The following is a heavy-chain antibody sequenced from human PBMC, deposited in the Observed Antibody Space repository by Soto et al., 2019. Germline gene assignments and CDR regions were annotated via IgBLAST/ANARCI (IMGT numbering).Heavy chain of an antibody. D-gene: IGHD2-8*01. CDR1: GFMFSSYA. CDR2: ISGSGGST. J-gene: IGHJ4*02. CDR3: AKGYCNNGVCYLDY. Sequence: GGSLRLSCAASGFMFSSYAMNWVRQAPGKGLEWVSAISGSGGSTYYADSVKGRFTISRDNSKNTLYLQMNSLRAEDTAVYYCAKGYCNNGVCYLDYWGQGPLVTVS. V-gene: IGHV3-23*01.